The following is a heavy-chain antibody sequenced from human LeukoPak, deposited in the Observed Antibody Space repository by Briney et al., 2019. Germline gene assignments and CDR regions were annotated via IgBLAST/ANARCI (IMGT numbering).Heavy chain of an antibody. Sequence: SQTLSLTCAISGDSISSNSAAWNWIRQSPSRGLEWLGRTYYRSKLYNDYAVSVKSRITINPDTSKNQFSLQLNSVTPEDTAVYYCARDGYYGSGSYYNAPQWAPNWFDPWGQGTLVTVSS. CDR1: GDSISSNSAA. J-gene: IGHJ5*02. D-gene: IGHD3-10*01. CDR3: ARDGYYGSGSYYNAPQWAPNWFDP. CDR2: TYYRSKLYN. V-gene: IGHV6-1*01.